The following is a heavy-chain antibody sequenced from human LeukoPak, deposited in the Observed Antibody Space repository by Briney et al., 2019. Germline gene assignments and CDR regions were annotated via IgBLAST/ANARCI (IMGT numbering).Heavy chain of an antibody. D-gene: IGHD3-10*01. J-gene: IGHJ6*03. Sequence: GGSLRLSCAASGFTFSSYAMSWVRQAPGKGLEWVSYISSSGSTIYYADSVKGRFTISRDNAKNSLYLQMNSLRAEDTAVYYCAREGRITMVRGVKYCYYYYMDVWGKGTTVTISS. CDR1: GFTFSSYA. CDR2: ISSSGSTI. V-gene: IGHV3-48*04. CDR3: AREGRITMVRGVKYCYYYYMDV.